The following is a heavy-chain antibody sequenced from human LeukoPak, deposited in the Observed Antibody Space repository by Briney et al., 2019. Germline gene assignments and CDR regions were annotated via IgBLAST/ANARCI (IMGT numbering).Heavy chain of an antibody. D-gene: IGHD2-21*01. CDR2: IRYDGSNK. CDR3: ANFAVGCARCAFDI. Sequence: PGGSLRLSCAASGFTFSSYGMHWVRQAPGKGLEWVAFIRYDGSNKYYADSVKGRFTISRDNSKNTLYLQMNSLRAEDTAVYYCANFAVGCARCAFDIWGQGTMVTVSS. CDR1: GFTFSSYG. V-gene: IGHV3-30*02. J-gene: IGHJ3*02.